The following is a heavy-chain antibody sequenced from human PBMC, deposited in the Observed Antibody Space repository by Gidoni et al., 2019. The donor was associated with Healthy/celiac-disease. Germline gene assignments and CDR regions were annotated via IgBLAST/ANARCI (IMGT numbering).Heavy chain of an antibody. D-gene: IGHD2-2*01. V-gene: IGHV4-31*03. Sequence: PGLVKPSQTLSLTCTVSGGSISSGGYYWSWIRQHPGKGLEWIGSIYYSESTYYNPSLKSRVTISVDTSKNQFSLKLSSVTAADTAVYCCARNPRCSSTSCYPWFDPWGQGTLVTVSS. J-gene: IGHJ5*02. CDR1: GGSISSGGYY. CDR2: IYYSEST. CDR3: ARNPRCSSTSCYPWFDP.